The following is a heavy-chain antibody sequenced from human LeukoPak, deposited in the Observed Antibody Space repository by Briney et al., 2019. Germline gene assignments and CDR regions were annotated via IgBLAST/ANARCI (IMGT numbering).Heavy chain of an antibody. J-gene: IGHJ6*03. D-gene: IGHD2-8*02. CDR2: IIPIFATT. CDR1: GYTFTSHD. CDR3: ARDRGVVVPYTNYDYYYMDV. V-gene: IGHV1-69*06. Sequence: GASVKVSCKASGYTFTSHDINWVRQAPGQGLEWMGRIIPIFATTNYAQIFQGRVTITADSSTSTAYMQLSSLRSEDTAVYYCARDRGVVVPYTNYDYYYMDVWGKGTTVIVSS.